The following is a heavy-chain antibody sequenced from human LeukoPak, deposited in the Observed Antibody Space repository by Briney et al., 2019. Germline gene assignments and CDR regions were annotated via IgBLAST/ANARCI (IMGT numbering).Heavy chain of an antibody. CDR1: GFTFSSYS. Sequence: GGSLRLSCAASGFTFSSYSMSWVRQAPGKGLEWVSYISSSSSTIYYADSVKGRFTISRDNAKNSLYLQMNSLRAEDTAVYYCARDPYDSSGYPDYWGQGTLVTVSS. CDR3: ARDPYDSSGYPDY. CDR2: ISSSSSTI. D-gene: IGHD3-22*01. V-gene: IGHV3-48*04. J-gene: IGHJ4*02.